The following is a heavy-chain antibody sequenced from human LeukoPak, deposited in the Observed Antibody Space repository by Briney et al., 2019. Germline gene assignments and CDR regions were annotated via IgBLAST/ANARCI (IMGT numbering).Heavy chain of an antibody. V-gene: IGHV4-30-2*03. CDR3: ATYSSSWYYFDY. CDR2: IYHSGST. J-gene: IGHJ4*02. D-gene: IGHD6-13*01. CDR1: GGSISSGGYY. Sequence: PSETLSLTCTVSGGSISSGGYYWSWIRQPPGKGLEWIGYIYHSGSTYYNPSLKSRVTISVDTSKNQFSLKLSSVTAADTAAYYCATYSSSWYYFDYWGQGTLVTVSS.